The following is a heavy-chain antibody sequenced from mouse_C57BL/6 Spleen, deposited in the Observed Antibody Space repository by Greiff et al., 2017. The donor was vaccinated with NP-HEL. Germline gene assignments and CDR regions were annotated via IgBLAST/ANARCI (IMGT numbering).Heavy chain of an antibody. CDR2: IDPSDSYT. Sequence: QVQLQQPGAELVKPGASVKLSCKASGYTFTSYWMQWVKQRPGQGLEWIGEIDPSDSYTNYNQKFKGKATLTVDTSSSTAYMQLSSLTSEDSAVYYCARSGDDYDLRAFAYWGQGTLVTVSA. CDR1: GYTFTSYW. V-gene: IGHV1-50*01. D-gene: IGHD2-4*01. CDR3: ARSGDDYDLRAFAY. J-gene: IGHJ3*01.